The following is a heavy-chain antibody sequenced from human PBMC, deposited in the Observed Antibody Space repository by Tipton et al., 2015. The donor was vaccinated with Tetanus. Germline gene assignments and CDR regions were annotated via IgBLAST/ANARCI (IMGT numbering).Heavy chain of an antibody. V-gene: IGHV4-34*01. CDR2: INHRGST. Sequence: TLSLTCAVYGGSFSGYYWSWIRQPPGKGLEWIGEINHRGSTNYNPSLQSRVTISVDTSKNQFSLKLSSVTAADTAVYYCARRDHIWTGHDYWGQGTLVTVSS. CDR1: GGSFSGYY. D-gene: IGHD3-9*01. CDR3: ARRDHIWTGHDY. J-gene: IGHJ4*02.